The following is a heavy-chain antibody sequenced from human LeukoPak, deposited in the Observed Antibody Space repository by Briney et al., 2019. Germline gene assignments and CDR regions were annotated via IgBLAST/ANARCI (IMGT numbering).Heavy chain of an antibody. CDR3: ARDLGWNWFDP. D-gene: IGHD2-15*01. Sequence: SETLSLTCTVSGGSISSYYWSWIRQPPGKGLEWIGSIYYSGSTYYNPSLKSRVTISVDTSKNQFSLKLSSVTAADTAVYYCARDLGWNWFDPWGQGTLVTASS. CDR1: GGSISSYY. J-gene: IGHJ5*02. V-gene: IGHV4-59*12. CDR2: IYYSGST.